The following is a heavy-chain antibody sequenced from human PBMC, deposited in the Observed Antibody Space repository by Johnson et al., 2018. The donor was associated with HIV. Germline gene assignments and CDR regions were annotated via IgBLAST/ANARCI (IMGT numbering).Heavy chain of an antibody. Sequence: VQLVEFGGGVVRPGGSLRLSCTASGFMFDDYGMSWVRQAPGKGLEWVSGINWNGGSTGYADSVKGRFTISRDNAKNSLYLQMNSLRAGDTAVYYCALEAVRSTDAFDIWGQGTMVTVSS. J-gene: IGHJ3*02. CDR2: INWNGGST. CDR1: GFMFDDYG. D-gene: IGHD3-10*01. CDR3: ALEAVRSTDAFDI. V-gene: IGHV3-20*04.